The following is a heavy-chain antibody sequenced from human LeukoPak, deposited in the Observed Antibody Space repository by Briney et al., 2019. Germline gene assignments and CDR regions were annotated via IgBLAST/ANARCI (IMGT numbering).Heavy chain of an antibody. D-gene: IGHD3-22*01. J-gene: IGHJ4*02. V-gene: IGHV4-59*01. CDR2: IYYSGST. CDR1: GGSINSYY. Sequence: PSETLSLTCTVSGGSINSYYWSWIRQPPGKGLEWIGYIYYSGSTNYNPSLKSRVTISVDTSKNQFSLKLSSVTAADTAVYYCARVTHTYYYDSSGYKLDYWGQGTLVTVSS. CDR3: ARVTHTYYYDSSGYKLDY.